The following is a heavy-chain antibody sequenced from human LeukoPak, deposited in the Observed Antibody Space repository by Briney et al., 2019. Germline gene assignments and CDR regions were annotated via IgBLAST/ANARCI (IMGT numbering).Heavy chain of an antibody. CDR3: ARDRSGGPSYYFDY. CDR1: GGSLNSYY. Sequence: SETLSLTCSVSGGSLNSYYWSWIRQPPGKGLEWIEYIHYSGSTDYNPSLRSRVTISVDTSKNLFSLKLTSVTAADTAVYYCARDRSGGPSYYFDYWGQGTLVTVSS. J-gene: IGHJ4*02. D-gene: IGHD6-25*01. CDR2: IHYSGST. V-gene: IGHV4-59*01.